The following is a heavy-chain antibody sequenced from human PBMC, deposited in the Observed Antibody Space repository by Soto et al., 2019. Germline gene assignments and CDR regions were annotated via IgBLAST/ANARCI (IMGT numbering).Heavy chain of an antibody. CDR3: ARISGYSYGLPPYFDY. CDR1: GGSVSSGSYY. D-gene: IGHD5-18*01. CDR2: IYYSGST. V-gene: IGHV4-61*01. J-gene: IGHJ4*02. Sequence: QVQLQESGPGLVKPSETLSLTCTVSGGSVSSGSYYWSGIRQPPGKGLEWIGYIYYSGSTNYNPSLKSRVTISVDTSKNQFSLKLSSVTAADTAVYYCARISGYSYGLPPYFDYWGQGTLVTVSS.